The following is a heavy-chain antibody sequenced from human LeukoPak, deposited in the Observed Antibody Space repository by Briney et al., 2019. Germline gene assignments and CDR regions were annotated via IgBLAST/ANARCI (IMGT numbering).Heavy chain of an antibody. J-gene: IGHJ4*02. CDR1: GFTFRSYA. CDR2: IKQDGSEK. CDR3: ARERQRTIDY. V-gene: IGHV3-7*03. Sequence: GGSLRLSCAASGFTFRSYAMHWVRQAPGKGLEWVANIKQDGSEKYYVDSVKGRFTISRDNAKNSLYLQMNSLRAEDTAVYYCARERQRTIDYWGQGTLVTASS. D-gene: IGHD1/OR15-1a*01.